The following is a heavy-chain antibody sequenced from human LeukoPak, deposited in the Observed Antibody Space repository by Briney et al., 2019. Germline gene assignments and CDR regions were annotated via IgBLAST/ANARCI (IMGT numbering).Heavy chain of an antibody. Sequence: SETLSLTCAAYGGSFSGYYWNWIRQSPGKGLEWIGEINHSGSANYNPSLKSRVTISLDTSNNQFSLKLSSVTAADTAVYYCARRPTGIDYWGQGTLVTVSS. V-gene: IGHV4-34*01. CDR1: GGSFSGYY. J-gene: IGHJ4*02. CDR2: INHSGSA. D-gene: IGHD4-17*01. CDR3: ARRPTGIDY.